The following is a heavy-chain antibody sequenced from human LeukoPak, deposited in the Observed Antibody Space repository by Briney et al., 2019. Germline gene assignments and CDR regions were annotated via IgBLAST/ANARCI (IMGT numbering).Heavy chain of an antibody. V-gene: IGHV1-69*04. CDR1: GGTFSSYA. J-gene: IGHJ3*02. Sequence: ASVKVSCKASGGTFSSYAISWVRQAPGQGLEWMGRIIPTLGIANYAQKFQGRVTISADKSMGTAYMELSSLRSEDTAFYYCARVWSSVSFDIWGQGTVVAVSS. CDR3: ARVWSSVSFDI. CDR2: IIPTLGIA. D-gene: IGHD3-3*01.